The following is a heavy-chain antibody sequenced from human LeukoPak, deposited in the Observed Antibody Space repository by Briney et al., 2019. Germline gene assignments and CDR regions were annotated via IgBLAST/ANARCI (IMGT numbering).Heavy chain of an antibody. V-gene: IGHV4-59*12. CDR2: IYYSGST. CDR3: AKNGQSGFSFDP. Sequence: SETLFLTCTVSGGSISSYYWSWIRQPPGKGLEWIGYIYYSGSTNYNPSLKSRVTISADTSKNQFSLKLSSVTAADTAVYYCAKNGQSGFSFDPWGQGTLVTVSS. D-gene: IGHD1-26*01. CDR1: GGSISSYY. J-gene: IGHJ5*02.